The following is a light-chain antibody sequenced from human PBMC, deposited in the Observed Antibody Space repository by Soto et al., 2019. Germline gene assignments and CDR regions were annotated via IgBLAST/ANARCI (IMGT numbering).Light chain of an antibody. Sequence: ALTQPPSASGSPGQSVTISCTGTSSDVGGYNCVSWYQQHPGKVPKLMISEVNKRPSGVPDRFSGSKSGNTASLTVSGLQAVDEADYYCSSCADNNIYGFGSGTKVTVL. V-gene: IGLV2-8*01. CDR2: EVN. CDR3: SSCADNNIYG. CDR1: SSDVGGYNC. J-gene: IGLJ1*01.